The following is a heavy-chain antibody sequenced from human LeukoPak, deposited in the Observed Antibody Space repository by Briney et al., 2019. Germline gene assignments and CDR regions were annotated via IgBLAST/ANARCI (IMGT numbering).Heavy chain of an antibody. CDR2: IYSGGTT. J-gene: IGHJ2*01. CDR1: GFSLSSYA. D-gene: IGHD3-10*01. V-gene: IGHV3-53*01. CDR3: ARASSGARWYFDL. Sequence: GGSLRLSCAASGFSLSSYAMSWVRQTPGKGLEWVSVIYSGGTTYYADSVKGRFTLSRDNSKNTLYLQMNSLRAEDTAVYYCARASSGARWYFDLWGRGTLVTVSS.